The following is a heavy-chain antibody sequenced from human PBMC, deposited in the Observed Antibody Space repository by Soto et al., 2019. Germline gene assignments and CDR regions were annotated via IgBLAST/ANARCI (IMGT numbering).Heavy chain of an antibody. CDR2: IYTSGST. Sequence: PSETLSLTCTVSGGSISSYYWSWIRQPAGKGLEWIGRIYTSGSTNYNPSLKSRVTMSVDTSKNQFSLKLSSVTAADTAVYYCARGLYTYDSSGYYLDYWGQGTLVTVSS. V-gene: IGHV4-4*07. D-gene: IGHD3-22*01. J-gene: IGHJ4*02. CDR1: GGSISSYY. CDR3: ARGLYTYDSSGYYLDY.